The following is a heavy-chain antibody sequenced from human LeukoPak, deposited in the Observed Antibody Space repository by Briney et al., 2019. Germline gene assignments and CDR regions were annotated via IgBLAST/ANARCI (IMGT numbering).Heavy chain of an antibody. CDR1: GFTFSSYS. J-gene: IGHJ4*02. Sequence: GGSLRLSCAASGFTFSSYSMNWVRQAPGKGLEWVSYISSSSSTIYYADSVKGRFTISRDNAKNSLYLQMNSLRAEDTAVYYCARELRGIAVAGIDYWGQGTLVTVSS. CDR2: ISSSSSTI. D-gene: IGHD6-19*01. CDR3: ARELRGIAVAGIDY. V-gene: IGHV3-48*04.